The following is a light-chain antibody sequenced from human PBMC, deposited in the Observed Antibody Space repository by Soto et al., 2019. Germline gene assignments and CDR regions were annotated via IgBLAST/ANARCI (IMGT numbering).Light chain of an antibody. Sequence: DIQVTQSPSSLSASVGDRVTISCRASQSISSYLNWYQQKPGKAPKLLIYDASSLESGVPSRFSGSGSGTEFTLTISSLQPDDFATYYCQQYNSYWTFGQGTKVDIK. CDR2: DAS. V-gene: IGKV1-5*01. J-gene: IGKJ1*01. CDR1: QSISSY. CDR3: QQYNSYWT.